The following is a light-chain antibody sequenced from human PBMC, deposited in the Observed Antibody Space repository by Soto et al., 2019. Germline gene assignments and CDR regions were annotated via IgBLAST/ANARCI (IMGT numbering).Light chain of an antibody. V-gene: IGLV2-14*03. J-gene: IGLJ2*01. Sequence: QSVLTQPASVSGSPGQSITISCTGTVGSYNYVSWYQQHSGKAPKLMIYDVGNRPSGVSNRFSGSKSGNTASLTISGLQAEDEADYYCSSYSSSSTLVVFGGGTKLTVL. CDR2: DVG. CDR1: VGSYNY. CDR3: SSYSSSSTLVV.